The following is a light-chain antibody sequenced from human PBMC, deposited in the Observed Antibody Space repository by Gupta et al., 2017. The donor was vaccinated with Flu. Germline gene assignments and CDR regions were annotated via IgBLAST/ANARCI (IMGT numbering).Light chain of an antibody. CDR3: SSYTTGSTGRWV. V-gene: IGLV2-14*01. J-gene: IGLJ3*02. Sequence: SALTQPASVSGSPGQSITISCTGPRRDVGCHNYVSWYQHHPAKAPNLLIYEVSNRPSGGAARCSGSKSGNTAALTISGLQAEDEADYHCSSYTTGSTGRWVFGGGIKVTVL. CDR2: EVS. CDR1: RRDVGCHNY.